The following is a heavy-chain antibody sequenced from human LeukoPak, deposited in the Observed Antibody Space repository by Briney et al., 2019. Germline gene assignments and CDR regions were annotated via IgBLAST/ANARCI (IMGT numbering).Heavy chain of an antibody. J-gene: IGHJ6*03. CDR2: IYTSGST. D-gene: IGHD1-26*01. V-gene: IGHV4-4*09. Sequence: SETLSLTCTVSGGSISSYYWSWIRQPPGKGLEWIGYIYTSGSTNYNPSLKSRVTISVDTSKDQFSLKLSSVTAADTAVYYCARVWDSFYYYMDVWGKGTTVTVSS. CDR1: GGSISSYY. CDR3: ARVWDSFYYYMDV.